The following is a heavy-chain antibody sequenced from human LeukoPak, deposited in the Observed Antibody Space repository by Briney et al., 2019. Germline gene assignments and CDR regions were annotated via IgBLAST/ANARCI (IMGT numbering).Heavy chain of an antibody. CDR2: ISGSGAGT. CDR3: AKSSNEWELNSFDS. CDR1: GFTFSTFA. V-gene: IGHV3-23*01. J-gene: IGHJ4*02. D-gene: IGHD1-26*01. Sequence: PGGSLKLSCAASGFTFSTFAMSWVPQAPGKGLEWVSAISGSGAGTDYADSVRGRFIISRDNSKNTMYLQMSSLRAEDTAIYYCAKSSNEWELNSFDSWGQGTLVPVSS.